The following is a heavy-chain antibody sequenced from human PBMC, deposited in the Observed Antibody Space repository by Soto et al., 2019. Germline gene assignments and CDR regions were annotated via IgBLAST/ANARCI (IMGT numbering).Heavy chain of an antibody. V-gene: IGHV3-15*07. CDR2: IKSQSDGGAT. CDR3: TTAPRATYVWGTYGGQY. D-gene: IGHD3-16*01. CDR1: SFTFSNAW. J-gene: IGHJ1*01. Sequence: EVQLVESGGGLVKPGGSLRLSCKASSFTFSNAWMNWVRQAPGEGLEWVGGIKSQSDGGATDYAPSARGRFIISRDDSSRTRYLQMNSLRTEDTAVYYCTTAPRATYVWGTYGGQYWAPGTLVSVSS.